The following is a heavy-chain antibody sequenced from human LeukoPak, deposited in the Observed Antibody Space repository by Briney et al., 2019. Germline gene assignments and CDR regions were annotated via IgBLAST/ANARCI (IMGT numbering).Heavy chain of an antibody. V-gene: IGHV4-59*08. CDR1: GGSISSYY. CDR2: IYYSVST. D-gene: IGHD1-7*01. J-gene: IGHJ4*02. CDR3: ARRAWNYAFIDY. Sequence: PSETLSLTCTVSGGSISSYYWSWIRQPPGKGLEWIGYIYYSVSTNYNPSLKSRVTISVDTSKNQFSLKLSSVTAADTAVYYCARRAWNYAFIDYWGQGTLVTVSS.